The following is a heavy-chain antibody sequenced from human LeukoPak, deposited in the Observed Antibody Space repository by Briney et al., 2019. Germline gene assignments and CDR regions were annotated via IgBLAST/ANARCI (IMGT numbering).Heavy chain of an antibody. CDR1: GFTFSSYW. V-gene: IGHV3-7*01. CDR2: IKQDGSEK. J-gene: IGHJ6*03. CDR3: ARDCAGDYAGYYYYMDV. D-gene: IGHD4-17*01. Sequence: GGSLRLSCAASGFTFSSYWMSWVRQAPGKGLEWVANIKQDGSEKYYVDSVKGRFTISRDNAKNSLYLQMNSLRAEDTAVYYCARDCAGDYAGYYYYMDVWGKGTTVTISS.